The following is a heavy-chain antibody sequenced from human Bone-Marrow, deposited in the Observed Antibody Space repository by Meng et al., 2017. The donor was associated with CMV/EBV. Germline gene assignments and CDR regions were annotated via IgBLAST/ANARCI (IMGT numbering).Heavy chain of an antibody. CDR1: GYTFTSYD. CDR3: ARPLGAVTTYY. Sequence: ASVKVSCKASGYTFTSYDINWVRQATGQGLEWMGWMNPNSGNTGYAQKFQGRVTITRNTSTSTAYMELSSLRSEDTAVYYCARPLGAVTTYYWGQGNLVNVAS. J-gene: IGHJ4*02. V-gene: IGHV1-8*03. D-gene: IGHD4-17*01. CDR2: MNPNSGNT.